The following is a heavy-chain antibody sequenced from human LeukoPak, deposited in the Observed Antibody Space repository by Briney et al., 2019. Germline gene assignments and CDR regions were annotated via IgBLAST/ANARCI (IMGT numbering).Heavy chain of an antibody. CDR2: ISSSGRTI. J-gene: IGHJ4*02. D-gene: IGHD1-14*01. Sequence: GGSLRLSCAASGFTFSSYEMNWVRQTPGKGLEWVSYISSSGRTIYYADSVKGRFTLSRDNAKNSLYLQMNSLRAEDTAVYYCARDIRYNIGDYWGQGTLVTVSS. CDR3: ARDIRYNIGDY. CDR1: GFTFSSYE. V-gene: IGHV3-48*03.